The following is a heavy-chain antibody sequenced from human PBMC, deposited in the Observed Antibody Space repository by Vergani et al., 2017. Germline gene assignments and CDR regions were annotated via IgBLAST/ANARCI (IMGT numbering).Heavy chain of an antibody. J-gene: IGHJ4*02. CDR2: IRNKAYGGTT. D-gene: IGHD5-18*01. Sequence: EVQLVESGGGLVPPGRSLRLSCAASGFSFGDYAMTWVRQAPGKGLEWVAFIRNKAYGGTTEYAASVKGRFTISRDDSKRLAYLQLSGLKTEDTAVYFCSRGRGYSFGYSDYWGQGTAVTVSS. V-gene: IGHV3-49*04. CDR3: SRGRGYSFGYSDY. CDR1: GFSFGDYA.